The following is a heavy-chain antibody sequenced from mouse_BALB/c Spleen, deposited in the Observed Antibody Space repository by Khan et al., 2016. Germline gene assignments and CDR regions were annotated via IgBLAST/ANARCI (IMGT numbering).Heavy chain of an antibody. CDR2: ISSGGTST. CDR3: TNIYDGYYEFPY. CDR1: GFIFSSYT. J-gene: IGHJ3*01. V-gene: IGHV5-6-4*01. D-gene: IGHD2-3*01. Sequence: EVELVESGGDLVKPGGSLKLSCAASGFIFSSYTMSWVRQTPEKRLEWVATISSGGTSTYYPDRVKGRFSISRDNAKKTLHLQMSSLKSEDTAMYFCTNIYDGYYEFPYWGQGTLVTVSA.